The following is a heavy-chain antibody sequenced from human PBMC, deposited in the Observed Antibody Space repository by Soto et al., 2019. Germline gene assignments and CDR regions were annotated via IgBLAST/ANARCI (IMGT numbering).Heavy chain of an antibody. Sequence: ASVKVSCKVSGYTLTELSMHWVRQAPGKGLEWMGGFDPGDGERIYAQKFQGRVTMTEDTSTDTAYMELSSLRSEDTAVYYCATAAPTYGGPFDIWGQGTMVTVSS. V-gene: IGHV1-24*01. CDR1: GYTLTELS. J-gene: IGHJ3*02. D-gene: IGHD4-17*01. CDR2: FDPGDGER. CDR3: ATAAPTYGGPFDI.